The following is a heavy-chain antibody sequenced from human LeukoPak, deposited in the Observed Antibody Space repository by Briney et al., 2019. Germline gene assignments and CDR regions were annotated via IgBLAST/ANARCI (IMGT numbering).Heavy chain of an antibody. CDR2: IYPGDSDT. CDR3: ARLQLGYCSSTSCPLAY. J-gene: IGHJ4*02. V-gene: IGHV5-51*01. Sequence: GESLKISRKGSGYSFTSYWIGWVREMPGKGLEWMGIIYPGDSDTRYSASCQGQVTHSPDKPISTPYLQCGRLKASDTAMYYFARLQLGYCSSTSCPLAYWGQGTLVTVSS. CDR1: GYSFTSYW. D-gene: IGHD2-2*01.